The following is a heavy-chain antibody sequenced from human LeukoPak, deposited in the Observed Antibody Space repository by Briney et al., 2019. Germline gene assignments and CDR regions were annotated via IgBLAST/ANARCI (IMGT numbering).Heavy chain of an antibody. V-gene: IGHV4-39*02. D-gene: IGHD3-10*01. CDR2: IYYSGST. Sequence: SETLSLTCTVSGGSISSSSYYWGWIRKPPGKGLDWIGSIYYSGSTYYNPSLKSRVTISVDTSKNQFSLKLSSVTAADTAVYYCAREYYYASGSYLYWGQGTLVTVSS. J-gene: IGHJ4*02. CDR3: AREYYYASGSYLY. CDR1: GGSISSSSYY.